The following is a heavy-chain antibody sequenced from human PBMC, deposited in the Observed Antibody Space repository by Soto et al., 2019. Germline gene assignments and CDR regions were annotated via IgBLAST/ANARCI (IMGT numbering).Heavy chain of an antibody. D-gene: IGHD3-16*01. CDR3: ARGVDYYATSGYFSFDS. J-gene: IGHJ4*02. CDR1: GGSFHNFY. CDR2: VHYSGST. V-gene: IGHV4-59*01. Sequence: SETLSLTCNLSGGSFHNFYWLFSRHPPVKGLEWVGHVHYSGSTNYSPSLNSRATISLDTSKSQLSLKLRSVTAADTAMYFCARGVDYYATSGYFSFDSWGQGIPVTVSS.